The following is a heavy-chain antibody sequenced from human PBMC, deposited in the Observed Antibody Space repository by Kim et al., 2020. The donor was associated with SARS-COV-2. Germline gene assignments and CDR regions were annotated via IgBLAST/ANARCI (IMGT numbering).Heavy chain of an antibody. CDR2: ISSSSSYI. CDR1: GFTFSSYS. J-gene: IGHJ4*02. Sequence: GGSLRLSCAASGFTFSSYSMNWVRQAPGKGLEWVSSISSSSSYIYYADSVKGRFTISRDNAKNSLYLQMNSLRAEDTAVYYCARDLGVLMVYAPQGFYYWGQGTLVTVSS. D-gene: IGHD2-8*01. V-gene: IGHV3-21*01. CDR3: ARDLGVLMVYAPQGFYY.